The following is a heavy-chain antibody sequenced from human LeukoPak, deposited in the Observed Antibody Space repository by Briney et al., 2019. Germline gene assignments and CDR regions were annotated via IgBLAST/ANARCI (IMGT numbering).Heavy chain of an antibody. V-gene: IGHV1-18*01. J-gene: IGHJ4*02. CDR3: ARVLGLGYSSGWYGLNFDY. CDR1: GYTFTSYG. CDR2: IRAYNGNT. Sequence: ASVKVSCKASGYTFTSYGISWVRQAPGQGLEWMGWIRAYNGNTNYAQKLQGRVTMTTDTSTSTAYMELRSRRSDDTAVYYCARVLGLGYSSGWYGLNFDYWGQGTLVTVSS. D-gene: IGHD6-19*01.